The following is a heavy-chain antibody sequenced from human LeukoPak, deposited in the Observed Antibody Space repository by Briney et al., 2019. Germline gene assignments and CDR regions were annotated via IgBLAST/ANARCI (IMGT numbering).Heavy chain of an antibody. Sequence: SVKVSCKASGYTFTGYYMHWVRQAPGQGLEWMGWIDPNSGGTNYAQKFQGGVTMTRDTSISTAYMELSRLRSDDTAVYYCARVTPDYDILTGSMYYFDYWGQGTLVTVSS. V-gene: IGHV1-2*02. D-gene: IGHD3-9*01. J-gene: IGHJ4*02. CDR2: IDPNSGGT. CDR3: ARVTPDYDILTGSMYYFDY. CDR1: GYTFTGYY.